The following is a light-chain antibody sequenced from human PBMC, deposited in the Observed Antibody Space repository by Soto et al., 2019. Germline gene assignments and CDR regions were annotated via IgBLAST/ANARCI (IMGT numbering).Light chain of an antibody. Sequence: QSVLPQPASLSGSPGQSITISCTGASSDLGDYNYVSWYQQHPGKAPKLMIYDVSSRPSGVSDRFSGSKSGNTASLTISGLQAEDEADYYCTSYTTTGTYVFATGTKVTVL. J-gene: IGLJ1*01. V-gene: IGLV2-14*03. CDR3: TSYTTTGTYV. CDR1: SSDLGDYNY. CDR2: DVS.